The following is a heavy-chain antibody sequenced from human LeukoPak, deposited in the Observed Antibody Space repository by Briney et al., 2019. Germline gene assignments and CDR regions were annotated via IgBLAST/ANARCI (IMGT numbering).Heavy chain of an antibody. D-gene: IGHD6-13*01. Sequence: PGGSLRLSCAASGFTFSSYAMHWVRQAPGKGLEWVAVISYDGSNKYYADSVKGRFTISRDNSKNTLYLQMNSLRAEDTAVYYCAKEDIAAAGRAFDIWGQGTMVTVSS. CDR3: AKEDIAAAGRAFDI. V-gene: IGHV3-30-3*01. J-gene: IGHJ3*02. CDR1: GFTFSSYA. CDR2: ISYDGSNK.